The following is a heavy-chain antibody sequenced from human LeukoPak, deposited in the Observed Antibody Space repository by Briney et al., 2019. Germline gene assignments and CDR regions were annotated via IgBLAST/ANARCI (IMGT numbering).Heavy chain of an antibody. V-gene: IGHV1-18*01. Sequence: ASVKVSCKTSGYTFSSYGINWVRQAPGQGLEWMGWISTYNGDTKYAQKLQGRVTMTTDTSTNTAYMELRSLKSDDTAVYYCVRGILSDDTLTGPWGQGTLVTVSS. CDR3: VRGILSDDTLTGP. J-gene: IGHJ5*02. CDR1: GYTFSSYG. D-gene: IGHD3-9*01. CDR2: ISTYNGDT.